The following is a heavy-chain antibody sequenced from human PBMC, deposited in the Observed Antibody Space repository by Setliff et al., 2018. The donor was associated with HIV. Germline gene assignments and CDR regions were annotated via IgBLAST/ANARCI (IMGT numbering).Heavy chain of an antibody. CDR2: IIPIFGTT. D-gene: IGHD3-3*01. V-gene: IGHV1-69*05. CDR1: GGTFSSYT. CDR3: AADNYNCNSFDS. J-gene: IGHJ4*02. Sequence: SVKVSCKASGGTFSSYTISWVRQAPGQGLEWMGGIIPIFGTTNYAQKFQGRVTMTRDTSFTTAYLELSRLGSDDTAVYYCAADNYNCNSFDSWGQGSLVTVSS.